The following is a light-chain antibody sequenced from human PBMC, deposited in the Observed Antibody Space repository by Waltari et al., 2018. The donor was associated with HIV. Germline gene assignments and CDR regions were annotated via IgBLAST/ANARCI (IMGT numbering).Light chain of an antibody. V-gene: IGKV2D-30*01. J-gene: IGKJ2*01. CDR3: MQGTHWPPT. CDR1: EGLVYRDGNTY. CDR2: RVS. Sequence: EVVMSQFPLSLAVTPGQPASISCTSSEGLVYRDGNTYLNWFHQRPGQSPRRLIFRVSNLDPGVPNRIRGSWAKHKFPPGITRVQSDDVGIFYCMQGTHWPPTFGQGTRLEI.